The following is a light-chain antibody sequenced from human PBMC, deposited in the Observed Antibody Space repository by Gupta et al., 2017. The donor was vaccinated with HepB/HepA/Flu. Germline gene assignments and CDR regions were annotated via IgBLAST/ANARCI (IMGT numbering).Light chain of an antibody. Sequence: PLSLPVTLGQSASISCRSSQNLLYSDGNTFLHWFQQTPGQSPRRLIYRVSNRDSGVPDSFSGSGLGTDFTMKISSVEDEDFGVYYCAQGKHCPFSFGRGTKVEIK. V-gene: IGKV2-30*01. CDR1: QNLLYSDGNTF. J-gene: IGKJ1*01. CDR2: RVS. CDR3: AQGKHCPFS.